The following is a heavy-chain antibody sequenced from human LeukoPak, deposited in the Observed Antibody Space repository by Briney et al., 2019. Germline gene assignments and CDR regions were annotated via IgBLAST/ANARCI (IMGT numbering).Heavy chain of an antibody. V-gene: IGHV3-48*03. CDR3: ARVFSVAGPY. Sequence: GGSLRLSCAASGFTFSSYEMNWVRQAPGKGLEWVSYISSSGSTIYYADSVKGRFTISRDNAKNSLYLQMNSPRAEDTAVYYCARVFSVAGPYWGQGTLVTVSS. CDR2: ISSSGSTI. D-gene: IGHD6-19*01. J-gene: IGHJ4*02. CDR1: GFTFSSYE.